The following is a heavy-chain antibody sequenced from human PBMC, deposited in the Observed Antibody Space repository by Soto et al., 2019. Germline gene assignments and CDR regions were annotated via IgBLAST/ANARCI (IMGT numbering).Heavy chain of an antibody. D-gene: IGHD2-21*02. CDR1: GGSFSGYY. V-gene: IGHV4-34*01. J-gene: IGHJ4*02. CDR3: AREGGGNSLSY. Sequence: QVQLQQWGAGLLKPSETLSLTCAVYGGSFSGYYWSWIRQPPGKGLEWIGEINHSGSTNYNPSLKSRVTISVDTSKNQFSLKLSSVTAADTAGYYCAREGGGNSLSYWGQGTLVTVSS. CDR2: INHSGST.